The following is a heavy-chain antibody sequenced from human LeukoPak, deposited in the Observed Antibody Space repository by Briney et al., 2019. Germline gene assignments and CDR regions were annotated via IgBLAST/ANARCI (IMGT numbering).Heavy chain of an antibody. V-gene: IGHV3-23*01. CDR1: GFTLSSYA. CDR2: IFGSGGNP. Sequence: GGSLRLSCAASGFTLSSYAMSGFRQAPGKGLEWVSGIFGSGGNPHYADPVKGRFTISRDNSKNTLYLQMNSLRAEDTAVYYCAKDREEWLVVYYFDYWGQGTLVTVSS. J-gene: IGHJ4*02. D-gene: IGHD6-19*01. CDR3: AKDREEWLVVYYFDY.